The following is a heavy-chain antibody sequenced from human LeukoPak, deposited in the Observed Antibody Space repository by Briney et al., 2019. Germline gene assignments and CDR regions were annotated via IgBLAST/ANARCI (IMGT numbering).Heavy chain of an antibody. J-gene: IGHJ4*02. CDR3: AKWAASGEVHDFSSGYIDY. D-gene: IGHD3-3*01. V-gene: IGHV3-23*01. CDR2: ISGSGGST. Sequence: GGSLRLSCAASGFTFSSYAMSWVRQAPGKGLEWVSAISGSGGSTYYADSVKGRFTISRDNSKNTLYLQMNSLRAEDTAVYYCAKWAASGEVHDFSSGYIDYWGQGTLVTVSS. CDR1: GFTFSSYA.